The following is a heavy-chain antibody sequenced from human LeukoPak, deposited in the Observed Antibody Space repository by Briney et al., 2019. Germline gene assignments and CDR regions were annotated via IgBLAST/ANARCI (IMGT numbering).Heavy chain of an antibody. CDR1: GFTFSSYA. D-gene: IGHD6-13*01. CDR2: ISYDGSNK. Sequence: GGSLRLSCAASGFTFSSYAMHWVRQAPGKGLEWVAVISYDGSNKYYADSVKGRFTISRDNSKNTLYLQMNSLRAEDTAVYYCARDIALGRWFDYWGQGTLVTVSS. CDR3: ARDIALGRWFDY. V-gene: IGHV3-30-3*01. J-gene: IGHJ4*02.